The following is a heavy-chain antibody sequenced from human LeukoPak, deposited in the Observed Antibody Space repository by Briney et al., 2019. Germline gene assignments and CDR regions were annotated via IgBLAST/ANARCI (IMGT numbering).Heavy chain of an antibody. Sequence: SVKVSCKASGGTFSSYAISWVRQAPGQGLEWMGGIIPIFGTANYAQKFQGRVTITADESTSTAYMELSSLRAEDTAVYYCAKDPPPMGSSYYDILTGYYPPFDYWGQGTLVTVSS. J-gene: IGHJ4*02. CDR2: IIPIFGTA. CDR1: GGTFSSYA. D-gene: IGHD3-9*01. V-gene: IGHV1-69*13. CDR3: AKDPPPMGSSYYDILTGYYPPFDY.